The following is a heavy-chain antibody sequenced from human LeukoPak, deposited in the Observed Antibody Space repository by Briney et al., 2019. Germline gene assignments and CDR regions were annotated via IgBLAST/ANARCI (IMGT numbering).Heavy chain of an antibody. CDR1: GFTFSSYG. V-gene: IGHV3-30*18. Sequence: GGSLRLSCAASGFTFSSYGMHWVRQAPGRGLEWVAVISYDGSNKYYADSVKGRFTISRDNSKNTPYLQMNSLRAEDTAVYYCAKDLYKARVVVPAGMDVWGQGTTVTVSS. D-gene: IGHD2-2*01. J-gene: IGHJ6*02. CDR3: AKDLYKARVVVPAGMDV. CDR2: ISYDGSNK.